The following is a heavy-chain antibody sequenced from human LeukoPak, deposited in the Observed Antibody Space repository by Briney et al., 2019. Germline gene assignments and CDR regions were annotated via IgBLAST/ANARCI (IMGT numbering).Heavy chain of an antibody. CDR3: ARGAYDILTGYYKFDY. CDR2: IYHSGST. D-gene: IGHD3-9*01. CDR1: GGSISSSNW. Sequence: SETLSLTCAVSGGSISSSNWWSWVRQPPGKGLEWIGEIYHSGSTNYNPSLKSRVTISVDTSKNRFSLKLTSVTAADTAVYYCARGAYDILTGYYKFDYWGQGTLVTVSS. V-gene: IGHV4-4*02. J-gene: IGHJ4*02.